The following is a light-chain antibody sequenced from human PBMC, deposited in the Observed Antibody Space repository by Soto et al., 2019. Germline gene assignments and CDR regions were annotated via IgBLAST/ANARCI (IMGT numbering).Light chain of an antibody. Sequence: EIVVTQSPGTLSLSPGERATLSCRTSQSVSSYLAWYQHKPGQAPRLLIYGASMRATGIPDRFSASGSGTDFTLPISGLAPEDFAVYYCHQYSSPPATFGQGTKLEIK. CDR3: HQYSSPPAT. V-gene: IGKV3-20*01. CDR2: GAS. CDR1: QSVSSY. J-gene: IGKJ2*01.